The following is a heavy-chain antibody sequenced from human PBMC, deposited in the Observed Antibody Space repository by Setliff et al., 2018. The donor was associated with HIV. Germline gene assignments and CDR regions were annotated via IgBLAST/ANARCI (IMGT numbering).Heavy chain of an antibody. V-gene: IGHV5-51*01. CDR1: AYSFTTYW. CDR3: ARRGFRDSDAFDI. J-gene: IGHJ3*02. CDR2: IYPGDSDT. D-gene: IGHD3-10*01. Sequence: GESLKISCQGSAYSFTTYWLGWVRQMPGKGLEWMGIIYPGDSDTRYSPSFQGQVTISADKSISTAYLQWSSLKASDTAMYYCARRGFRDSDAFDIWGQGTMVTVSS.